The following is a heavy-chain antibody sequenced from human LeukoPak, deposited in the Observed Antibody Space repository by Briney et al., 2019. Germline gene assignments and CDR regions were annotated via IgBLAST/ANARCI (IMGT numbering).Heavy chain of an antibody. J-gene: IGHJ4*02. V-gene: IGHV4-30-2*01. CDR3: ARGIAAKRYFDY. D-gene: IGHD6-6*01. CDR2: IHHSGST. Sequence: SQTLSLTCTVSGGSISSGGYYWSWIRQPPGKGLEWIGYIHHSGSTQNNPSLKSRVTISVDWSKNQFSLKLSSVTAADTAVYYCARGIAAKRYFDYWGQGTLVTVSS. CDR1: GGSISSGGYY.